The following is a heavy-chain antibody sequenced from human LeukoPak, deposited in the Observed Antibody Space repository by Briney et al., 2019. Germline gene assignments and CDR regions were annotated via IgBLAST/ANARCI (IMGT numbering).Heavy chain of an antibody. CDR2: ISSSSSYI. Sequence: GGSLRLSCAASGFTFSSYSMNWVRQAPGKGLEWVSSISSSSSYIYYADSVKGRFTISRDNAKNSLYLQMNSLRAEDTAVYYCARDSGLGNRNYFDYWGQGTLVTVSS. CDR3: ARDSGLGNRNYFDY. J-gene: IGHJ4*02. CDR1: GFTFSSYS. D-gene: IGHD1-14*01. V-gene: IGHV3-21*01.